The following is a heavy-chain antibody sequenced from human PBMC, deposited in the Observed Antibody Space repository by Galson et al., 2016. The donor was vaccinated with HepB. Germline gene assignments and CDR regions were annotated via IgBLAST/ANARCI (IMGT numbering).Heavy chain of an antibody. D-gene: IGHD1-14*01. CDR1: GYTFNTYN. Sequence: SVKVSRKASGYTFNTYNMHWVRQAPGQGLEWMGIIKPSGGNTLYAQKFQDRITMTRDTSTSTVYMELISLRSEDTAVYYCARELDHSFYFDYWGQGTLLTVSS. CDR2: IKPSGGNT. CDR3: ARELDHSFYFDY. V-gene: IGHV1-46*02. J-gene: IGHJ4*02.